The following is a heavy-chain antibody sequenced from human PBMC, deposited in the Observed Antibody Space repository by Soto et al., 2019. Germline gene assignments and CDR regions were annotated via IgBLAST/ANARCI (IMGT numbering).Heavy chain of an antibody. CDR3: ANASGWYNSWLDP. CDR2: ISWNSGAI. CDR1: GFTFGDNA. Sequence: EVQLVESGGGLVQPGRSLRLSCAASGFTFGDNAMHWVRQAPGKGLQWVSGISWNSGAIGYADSVKGRFTISRDNAKNSLSLQMNSLRPEDTALYYCANASGWYNSWLDPCGQGTLVTVSS. D-gene: IGHD6-19*01. V-gene: IGHV3-9*01. J-gene: IGHJ5*02.